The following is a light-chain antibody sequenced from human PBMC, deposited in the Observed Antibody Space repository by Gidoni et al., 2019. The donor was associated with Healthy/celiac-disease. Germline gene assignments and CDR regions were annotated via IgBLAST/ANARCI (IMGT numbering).Light chain of an antibody. Sequence: EIQMTQTPASLSASVGDRVTITCRASQCISNYLAWYQQKPGKVPKLLIYAASTLQSGVPSRFSGSGSVPDFTLTISSLQPEDFATYYCQKYNSAPWTFGQXTKVEIK. CDR1: QCISNY. CDR2: AAS. V-gene: IGKV1-27*01. CDR3: QKYNSAPWT. J-gene: IGKJ1*01.